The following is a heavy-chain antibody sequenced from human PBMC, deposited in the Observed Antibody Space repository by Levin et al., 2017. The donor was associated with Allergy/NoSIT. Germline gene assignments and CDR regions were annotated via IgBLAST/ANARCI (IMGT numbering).Heavy chain of an antibody. CDR3: AREVRLTGVRSYYFDY. J-gene: IGHJ4*02. CDR1: GGTFSSYA. V-gene: IGHV1-69*01. Sequence: KISCKASGGTFSSYAISWVRQAPGQGLEWMGGIIPIFGTANYAQKFQGRVTITADESTSTAYMELSSLRSEDTAVYYCAREVRLTGVRSYYFDYWGQGTLVTVSS. CDR2: IIPIFGTA. D-gene: IGHD7-27*01.